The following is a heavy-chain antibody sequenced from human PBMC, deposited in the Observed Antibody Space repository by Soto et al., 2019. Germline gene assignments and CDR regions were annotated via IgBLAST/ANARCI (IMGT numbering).Heavy chain of an antibody. Sequence: EVQLVESGGGLVQPGGSLKLSCAASGFTFSGSAMHWVRQASGKGLEWVGRIRSKANSYATAYAASVKGRFTISRDDSKSTAYLQMNSLKTEDTAVYYCTRPNYYDSSGYDGMDVWGQGTTVTVSS. CDR3: TRPNYYDSSGYDGMDV. D-gene: IGHD3-22*01. CDR1: GFTFSGSA. CDR2: IRSKANSYAT. J-gene: IGHJ6*02. V-gene: IGHV3-73*02.